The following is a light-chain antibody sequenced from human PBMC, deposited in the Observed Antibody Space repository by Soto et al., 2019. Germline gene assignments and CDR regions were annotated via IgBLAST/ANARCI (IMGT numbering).Light chain of an antibody. CDR3: QQGHNWPLT. Sequence: EIVMTQSPATLSVSPGERATLSCRASQSISTELAWYQQKPSQPPRLLIYSASTRATRVPARFTGSGSVSEFTLTLSGLQSEDFAVYYCQQGHNWPLTFGQGTRLEI. CDR1: QSISTE. CDR2: SAS. V-gene: IGKV3-15*01. J-gene: IGKJ2*01.